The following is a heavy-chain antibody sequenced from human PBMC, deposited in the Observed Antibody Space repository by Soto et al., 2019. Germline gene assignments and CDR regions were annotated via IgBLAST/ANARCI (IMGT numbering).Heavy chain of an antibody. Sequence: EVQLVESGGGLVKPGGSLRLSCAASGFSFSTAWMSWVRQAAGKGLGWVGRINTATEGGTTNFAAPVKGSYTISTDDSKNRLHLQMNSLKAGDTAMYYCITSGGYRGQGALVTFAS. CDR3: ITSGGY. CDR1: GFSFSTAW. CDR2: INTATEGGTT. D-gene: IGHD3-16*01. V-gene: IGHV3-15*06. J-gene: IGHJ4*02.